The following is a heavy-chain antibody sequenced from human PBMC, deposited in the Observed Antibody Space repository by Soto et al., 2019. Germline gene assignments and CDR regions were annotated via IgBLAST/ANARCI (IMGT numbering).Heavy chain of an antibody. Sequence: ASVKVSCKVSGYTLTELSMHWVRQAPGKGLEWMGGFDPEDGETIYAQKFQGRVTMTEDTSTDTAYMELSSLRSEDTAVYYCATLSLAGSTPYFDYWGQGTLVTISS. CDR2: FDPEDGET. CDR1: GYTLTELS. D-gene: IGHD1-26*01. J-gene: IGHJ4*02. CDR3: ATLSLAGSTPYFDY. V-gene: IGHV1-24*01.